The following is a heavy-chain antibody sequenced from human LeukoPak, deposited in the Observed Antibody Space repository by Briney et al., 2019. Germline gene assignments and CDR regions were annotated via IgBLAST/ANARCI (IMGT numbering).Heavy chain of an antibody. CDR1: GGSISSYY. V-gene: IGHV4-4*07. CDR3: AGPLRNWGSGSNNWFDP. Sequence: PSETLSLTCTVSGGSISSYYWSWIRQPAGKGLEWIGRIYTSGSTNYNPSLKSRVTMSVDTPKNQVSLKLSSVTAADTAVYYCAGPLRNWGSGSNNWFDPWGQGTLVTVSS. J-gene: IGHJ5*02. CDR2: IYTSGST. D-gene: IGHD3-10*01.